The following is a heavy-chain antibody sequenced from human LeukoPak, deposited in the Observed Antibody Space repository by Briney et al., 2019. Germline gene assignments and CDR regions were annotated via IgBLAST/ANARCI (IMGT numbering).Heavy chain of an antibody. CDR2: ISYDGSNK. V-gene: IGHV3-30-3*01. D-gene: IGHD1-1*01. CDR1: GFTFSSYA. J-gene: IGHJ4*02. CDR3: ARDMGQGTFDY. Sequence: PGGSLRLSCAASGFTFSSYAMHWVRQAPGKGLEWVAVISYDGSNKYYADSVKGRFTISRDNSKNTLYLQMNSLRAEDTAVYYCARDMGQGTFDYWGQGTLVTVSS.